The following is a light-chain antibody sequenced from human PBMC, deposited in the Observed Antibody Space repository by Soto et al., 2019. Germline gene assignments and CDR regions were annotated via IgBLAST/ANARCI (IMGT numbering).Light chain of an antibody. J-gene: IGKJ1*01. CDR3: QQYNSQSWT. CDR2: DAS. Sequence: DIQMTQSPSTLSASVGDRVTITCRASQSISTWLAWYQQKPGTAPKVLIFDASSLESGVPSRFSGSGSGTEFTLTISSLQPDDFATYYCQQYNSQSWTFGQGTNVDIK. CDR1: QSISTW. V-gene: IGKV1-5*01.